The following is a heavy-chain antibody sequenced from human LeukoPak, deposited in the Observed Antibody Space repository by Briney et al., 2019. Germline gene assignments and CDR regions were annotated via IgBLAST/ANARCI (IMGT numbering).Heavy chain of an antibody. Sequence: SETLSLTCTVSGGSISSGDYYWSWIRQPPGKGLEWIGYIYYGGSTYSNPSLKSRITISVDTSKHQFSLKLSSVTAADTAVYYCARYHILVVTAFDIWGQGTMVTVSS. V-gene: IGHV4-30-4*01. D-gene: IGHD2-21*02. CDR2: IYYGGST. CDR1: GGSISSGDYY. J-gene: IGHJ3*02. CDR3: ARYHILVVTAFDI.